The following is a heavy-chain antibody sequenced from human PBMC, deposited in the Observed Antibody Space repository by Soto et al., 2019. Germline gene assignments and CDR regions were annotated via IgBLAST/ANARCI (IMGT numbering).Heavy chain of an antibody. D-gene: IGHD3-10*01. CDR3: IGSFPF. CDR2: IYNGGGT. CDR1: GFSVSGNY. V-gene: IGHV3-53*01. Sequence: GGSRRLACAAAGFSVSGNYMRWVRHAAGKWLGWVSVIYNGGGTYYADSVTGRFTISRDNSKNTLYLHMNSLRADDTGVYDRIGSFPFWGQGTLVTVSS. J-gene: IGHJ4*02.